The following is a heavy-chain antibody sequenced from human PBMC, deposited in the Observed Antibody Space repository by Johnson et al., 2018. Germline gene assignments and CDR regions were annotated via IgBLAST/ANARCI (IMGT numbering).Heavy chain of an antibody. CDR2: INHRGST. CDR1: GGSFSGYY. Sequence: QVQLQQWGAGLLKPSETLSLTCAVYGGSFSGYYWSWIRQPPGKGLEWIGEINHRGSTNYNPSLKSRVTISVDTSKNQFSLKLSSVTAADTSVYYCARGPHFIGGWYLRYFQHWGQGTLVTVSS. CDR3: ARGPHFIGGWYLRYFQH. V-gene: IGHV4-34*01. D-gene: IGHD6-19*01. J-gene: IGHJ1*01.